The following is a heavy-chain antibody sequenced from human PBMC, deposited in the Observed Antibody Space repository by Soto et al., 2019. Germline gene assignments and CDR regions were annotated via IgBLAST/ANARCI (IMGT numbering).Heavy chain of an antibody. V-gene: IGHV3-20*04. J-gene: IGHJ6*02. CDR3: ARSTDYYDSSGYWEHYYYYYGMDV. D-gene: IGHD3-22*01. CDR2: INWNGGST. CDR1: GFTFDDYG. Sequence: PGGSLRLSCAASGFTFDDYGMSWVRQAPGKGLEWVSGINWNGGSTGYADSVKGRFTISRDNAKNSLYLQMNSLRAEDTALYYCARSTDYYDSSGYWEHYYYYYGMDVWGQGTTVTVSS.